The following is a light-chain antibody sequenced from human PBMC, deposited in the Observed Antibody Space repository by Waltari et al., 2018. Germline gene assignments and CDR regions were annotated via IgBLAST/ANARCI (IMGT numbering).Light chain of an antibody. CDR2: AAS. CDR3: QQSYSTPRT. J-gene: IGKJ2*01. V-gene: IGKV1-39*01. Sequence: DIQMTQSTSSLSASVGDRVTVTCRASQSISSYLNWYQQKPGKAPKLLIYAASSLRSGVPSRFSGSGSGTDFTRTISSLQPEDCATYYCQQSYSTPRTFGQGTKLEIK. CDR1: QSISSY.